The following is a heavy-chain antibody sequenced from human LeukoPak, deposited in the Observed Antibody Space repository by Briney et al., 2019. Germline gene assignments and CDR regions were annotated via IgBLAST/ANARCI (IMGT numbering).Heavy chain of an antibody. V-gene: IGHV4-59*01. CDR2: IDYSGST. D-gene: IGHD5-18*01. Sequence: SETLSLTCTVSGGSISNYYWSWIRQPPGKGLEWIGYIDYSGSTNYNPSLKSRVTISVDTSKNQFSLKLSSVTAADTAVYYCAKERRVQVWPHWYHDFWGQGTLVTVSS. J-gene: IGHJ4*02. CDR3: AKERRVQVWPHWYHDF. CDR1: GGSISNYY.